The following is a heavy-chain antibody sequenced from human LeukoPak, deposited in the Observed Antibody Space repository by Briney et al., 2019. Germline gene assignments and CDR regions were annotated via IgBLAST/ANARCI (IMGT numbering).Heavy chain of an antibody. J-gene: IGHJ4*02. CDR1: GGSLSGYY. V-gene: IGHV4-34*01. D-gene: IGHD3-22*01. CDR3: ARVSMIVSY. Sequence: SETLSLTCAVYGGSLSGYYWSWIRQPPGKGLEWIGEINHSGSTNYNPSLKSRVTISVDTSKNQFSLKLSSVTAADTAVYYCARVSMIVSYWGQGTLVTVSS. CDR2: INHSGST.